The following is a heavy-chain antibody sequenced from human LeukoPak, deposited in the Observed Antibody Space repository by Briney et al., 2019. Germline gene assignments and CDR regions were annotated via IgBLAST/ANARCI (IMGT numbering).Heavy chain of an antibody. CDR3: ARKRPSSTPWFDP. D-gene: IGHD2-2*01. CDR1: GGSFSGYY. Sequence: SETLSLTCAVYGGSFSGYYWSWIRQPPGKGLEWIGEINHSGITNYNPPLKSRVTISVDTSKKPLSLKLSSVPAADTAVYYCARKRPSSTPWFDPWGQGTLVTVSS. J-gene: IGHJ5*02. V-gene: IGHV4-34*01. CDR2: INHSGIT.